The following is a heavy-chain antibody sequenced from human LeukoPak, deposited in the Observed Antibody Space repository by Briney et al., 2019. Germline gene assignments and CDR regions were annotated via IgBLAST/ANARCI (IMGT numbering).Heavy chain of an antibody. CDR3: ARGVGYGGETG. CDR2: INPSGST. Sequence: SETLSLTCAVYGGSFSGYCWSWIRQPPGKGLEWIGEINPSGSTNYNPSLKSRVTISVDTSKNQFSLKLSSVTAADTAVYYCARGVGYGGETGWGQGTLVTVSS. CDR1: GGSFSGYC. J-gene: IGHJ4*02. D-gene: IGHD5-12*01. V-gene: IGHV4-34*01.